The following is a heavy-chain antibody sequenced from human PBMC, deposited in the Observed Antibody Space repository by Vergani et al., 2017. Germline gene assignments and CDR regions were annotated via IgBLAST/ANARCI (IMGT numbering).Heavy chain of an antibody. J-gene: IGHJ4*02. V-gene: IGHV2-70*04. D-gene: IGHD6-19*01. Sequence: QVTLKESGPALVKPTQTLTLTCPFSGFSLSTSGMRVSWIRQPPGKALEWLARIDWDDDKFYSTSLKTRLTISKDTSKNQVVLTMTNMDPVDTATYYCARSGDSSGWYFCDYWGQGTLVTVSS. CDR1: GFSLSTSGMR. CDR2: IDWDDDK. CDR3: ARSGDSSGWYFCDY.